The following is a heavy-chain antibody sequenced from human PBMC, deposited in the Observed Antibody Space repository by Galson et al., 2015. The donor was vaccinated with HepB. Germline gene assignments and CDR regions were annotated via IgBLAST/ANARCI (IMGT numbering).Heavy chain of an antibody. D-gene: IGHD3-10*01. Sequence: QSGAEVKKPGESLRISCKGSGYSFTSYWISWVRQMPGKGLEWMGRIDPTDSYTNYSPSFQGHVTISADKSISTVYLQWSSLKASDTAMYYCARHRMTSGSSRYLTYDYGMDVWGQGTTVTVSS. CDR1: GYSFTSYW. CDR2: IDPTDSYT. J-gene: IGHJ6*02. V-gene: IGHV5-10-1*01. CDR3: ARHRMTSGSSRYLTYDYGMDV.